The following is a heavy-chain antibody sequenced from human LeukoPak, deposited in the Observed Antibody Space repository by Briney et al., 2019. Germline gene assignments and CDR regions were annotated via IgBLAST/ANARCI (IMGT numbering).Heavy chain of an antibody. CDR1: GFTFSSYW. V-gene: IGHV3-74*01. J-gene: IGHJ4*02. D-gene: IGHD4-17*01. CDR2: INSDGSST. Sequence: PGGSLRLSCPASGFTFSSYWMHWVRQAPGKGLVWVSRINSDGSSTTYADSVRGRFTISRDNAKNTLYLQMNSLRAEDTAVYYCARDPTSYGDNAPLGYWGQGTLVTVSS. CDR3: ARDPTSYGDNAPLGY.